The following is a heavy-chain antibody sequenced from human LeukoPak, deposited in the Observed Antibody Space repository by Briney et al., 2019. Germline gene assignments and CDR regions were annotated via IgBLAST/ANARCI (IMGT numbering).Heavy chain of an antibody. CDR2: TYYRSKWYS. J-gene: IGHJ1*01. CDR1: GDSVSSNSAA. V-gene: IGHV6-1*01. Sequence: SQTLSLTCAISGDSVSSNSAAWNWIRQSPSRGLEWLGRTYYRSKWYSDYAVSVKSRITINPDTSKNQFSLQLNSVTPEGTAVYYCARDLLGYSSGWYVYFQHWGQGTLVTVSS. CDR3: ARDLLGYSSGWYVYFQH. D-gene: IGHD6-19*01.